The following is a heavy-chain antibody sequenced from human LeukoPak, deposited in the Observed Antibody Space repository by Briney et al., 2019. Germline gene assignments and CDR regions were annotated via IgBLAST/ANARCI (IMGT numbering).Heavy chain of an antibody. CDR1: GGSISSGSYY. V-gene: IGHV4-61*02. J-gene: IGHJ4*02. D-gene: IGHD3-22*01. CDR3: TRSGYSPSDY. Sequence: ASETLSLTCSVSGGSISSGSYYWSWIRQPAGEGLEWIGRIYTSGSTNYNPSLKSRVTMSVDTSKNQFSLKLSSVTASDTAVYYCTRSGYSPSDYRGQGTLVTVSS. CDR2: IYTSGST.